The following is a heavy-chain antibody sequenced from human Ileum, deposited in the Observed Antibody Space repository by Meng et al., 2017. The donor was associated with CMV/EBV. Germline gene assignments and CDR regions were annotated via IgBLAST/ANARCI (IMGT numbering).Heavy chain of an antibody. CDR3: AKTTATTRVYYFDY. CDR1: GFTFSSYA. J-gene: IGHJ4*02. Sequence: GVLKISCAASGFTFSSYAMSWVRQAPGKGLEWVSAISGTGATTYYADSVKGRFTISRDNSKNSLHLQMNSLRAEDTAVYYCAKTTATTRVYYFDYWGQGTLVTVSS. CDR2: ISGTGATT. V-gene: IGHV3-23*01. D-gene: IGHD4-11*01.